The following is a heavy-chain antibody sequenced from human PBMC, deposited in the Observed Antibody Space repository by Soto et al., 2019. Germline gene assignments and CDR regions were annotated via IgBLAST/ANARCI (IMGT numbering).Heavy chain of an antibody. CDR1: GYSFTSYW. V-gene: IGHV5-51*01. CDR2: IYPGDSDT. D-gene: IGHD6-19*01. Sequence: PGESLKISCKGSGYSFTSYWIGWVRQMPGKGLEWMGIIYPGDSDTRYSPSFQGQVTISADKSISTAYLQWSSLKASDTAMYYCATRWGPTIAVAGTAPYYFDYWGQGTLVTVSS. J-gene: IGHJ4*02. CDR3: ATRWGPTIAVAGTAPYYFDY.